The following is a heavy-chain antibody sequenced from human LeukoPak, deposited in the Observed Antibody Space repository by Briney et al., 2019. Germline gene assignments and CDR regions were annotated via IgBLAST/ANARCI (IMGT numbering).Heavy chain of an antibody. D-gene: IGHD3-16*02. Sequence: SVKVSCKASGGTFSSYAISWLRQAPGQGLEWMGGIIPIFGTANYAQKFQGRVTIATDESTSTAYMELSSLRSEDTAVYYCARAAMGVTFGGVIDNWGQGTLVTVSS. CDR3: ARAAMGVTFGGVIDN. CDR2: IIPIFGTA. J-gene: IGHJ4*02. CDR1: GGTFSSYA. V-gene: IGHV1-69*05.